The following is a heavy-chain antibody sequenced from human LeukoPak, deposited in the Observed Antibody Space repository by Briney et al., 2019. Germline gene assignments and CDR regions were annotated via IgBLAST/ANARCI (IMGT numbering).Heavy chain of an antibody. CDR2: IKQDGSEK. J-gene: IGHJ6*03. D-gene: IGHD4-23*01. Sequence: GGSLRLSCAASGFTFSSYWMSWVRQAPGKGLEWVANIKQDGSEKYYVDSVKGRFTTSRDNAKNSLYLQMNSLRAEDTAVYYCATQPTYGGPYYYYYYMDVWGKGTTVTVSS. V-gene: IGHV3-7*01. CDR3: ATQPTYGGPYYYYYYMDV. CDR1: GFTFSSYW.